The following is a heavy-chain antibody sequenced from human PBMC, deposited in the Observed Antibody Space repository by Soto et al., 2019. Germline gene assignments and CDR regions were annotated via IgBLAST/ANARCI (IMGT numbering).Heavy chain of an antibody. V-gene: IGHV1-69*13. CDR1: VGTFISYA. CDR3: ARDGCSSTSCYNPNWFDP. Sequence: EASVKVSCEDSVGTFISYAISWLRQAPGQGLEWMGGIIPIFGTANYAQKFQGRVTITADESTSTAYMELSSLRSEDTAVYYCARDGCSSTSCYNPNWFDPWGQGTLVTVSS. D-gene: IGHD2-2*02. J-gene: IGHJ5*02. CDR2: IIPIFGTA.